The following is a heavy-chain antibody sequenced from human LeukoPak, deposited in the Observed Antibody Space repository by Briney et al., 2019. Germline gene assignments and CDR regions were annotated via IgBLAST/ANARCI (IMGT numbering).Heavy chain of an antibody. J-gene: IGHJ5*02. CDR1: GFTFSSYT. CDR3: AKDRQRWFGELPFDP. V-gene: IGHV3-23*01. D-gene: IGHD3-10*01. Sequence: PGGSLRLSCAASGFTFSSYTMSWVRQAPGKGLEWVSAISGSGGSTYYADSVKGRFTISRDNSKNTLYLQMNSLRAEDTAVYYCAKDRQRWFGELPFDPWGQGTLVTVSS. CDR2: ISGSGGST.